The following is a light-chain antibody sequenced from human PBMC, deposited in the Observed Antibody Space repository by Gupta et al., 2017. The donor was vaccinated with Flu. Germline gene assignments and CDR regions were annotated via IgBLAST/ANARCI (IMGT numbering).Light chain of an antibody. Sequence: DIQMTQSPSSLSASIGDRVTVTCRASQTVNTYFSWFQQKPGKAPNLLIYAASTLHRGVPSRFSGSGSGTDFTLTISRLQPEDFATYYCQQRDSIPITFGRGTKVEIK. V-gene: IGKV1-39*01. J-gene: IGKJ4*01. CDR1: QTVNTY. CDR3: QQRDSIPIT. CDR2: AAS.